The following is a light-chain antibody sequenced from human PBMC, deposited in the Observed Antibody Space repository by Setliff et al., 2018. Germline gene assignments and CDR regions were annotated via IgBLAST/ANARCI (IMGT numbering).Light chain of an antibody. CDR2: EVT. V-gene: IGLV2-14*03. CDR3: SSYTGSDTIV. Sequence: QSALTQPASVSASPGQSISISCSGTRSDVGAYDYVSWYQQHPGKAPKVLIYEVTNRPSGVSDRFSGSKSGNTASLSISGLQAEDEADYYCSSYTGSDTIVFGTGTKVTV. CDR1: RSDVGAYDY. J-gene: IGLJ1*01.